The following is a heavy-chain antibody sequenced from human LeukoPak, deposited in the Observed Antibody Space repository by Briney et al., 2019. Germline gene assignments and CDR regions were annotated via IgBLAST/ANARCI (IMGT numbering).Heavy chain of an antibody. V-gene: IGHV4-59*01. CDR2: IYYSGST. J-gene: IGHJ4*02. CDR3: ARVGRTWAGYSGYDWDFDY. CDR1: GGSISSYY. D-gene: IGHD5-12*01. Sequence: SETLSLTCTVSGGSISSYYWSWIRQPPGKGLEWIGYIYYSGSTNYNPSLKSRVTISVDTSKNQFSLKLSSVTAADTAVYYCARVGRTWAGYSGYDWDFDYWGQGTLVTVSS.